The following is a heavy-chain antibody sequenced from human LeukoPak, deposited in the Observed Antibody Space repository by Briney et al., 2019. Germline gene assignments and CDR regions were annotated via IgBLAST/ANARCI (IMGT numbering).Heavy chain of an antibody. CDR1: GITFSSYA. J-gene: IGHJ4*02. CDR3: AKGLSGIDY. V-gene: IGHV3-23*01. D-gene: IGHD1-26*01. CDR2: ISNSGGST. Sequence: GGSLRLSCGGSGITFSSYAMGWVRQAPGKGLEWVSGISNSGGSTYYADSVKGRFTISRDNSMNTLYLQMNSLRAEDTAIYYCAKGLSGIDYWGQGTLVTVSS.